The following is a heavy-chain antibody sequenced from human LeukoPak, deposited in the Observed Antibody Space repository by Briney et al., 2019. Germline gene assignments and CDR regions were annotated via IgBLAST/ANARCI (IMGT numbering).Heavy chain of an antibody. Sequence: SETLSLTCTVSGGSISSYYWNWIRQPPGKGQEWIGYIYYSGSTNYNPSLKSRVTISVDTSKNQFSLKLSSVTAADTAVYYCARGADSSGYYSIFYFDYWGQGTLVTVSS. J-gene: IGHJ4*02. V-gene: IGHV4-59*01. CDR2: IYYSGST. D-gene: IGHD3-22*01. CDR3: ARGADSSGYYSIFYFDY. CDR1: GGSISSYY.